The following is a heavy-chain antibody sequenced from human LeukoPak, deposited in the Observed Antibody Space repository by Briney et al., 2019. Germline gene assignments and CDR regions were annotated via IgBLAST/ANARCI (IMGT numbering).Heavy chain of an antibody. V-gene: IGHV1-8*01. J-gene: IGHJ6*02. D-gene: IGHD3-3*01. Sequence: ASVKVSCKASGYTFTSYDINWVRQATGQGLEWMGWMNPNSGNTGYAQKFQGRVTMTRNTSISTAYMELSSLRSEDTAVYYCARVPTYYDFWSGYYSSDYYYYYGMDVWGQGTTVTVSS. CDR1: GYTFTSYD. CDR2: MNPNSGNT. CDR3: ARVPTYYDFWSGYYSSDYYYYYGMDV.